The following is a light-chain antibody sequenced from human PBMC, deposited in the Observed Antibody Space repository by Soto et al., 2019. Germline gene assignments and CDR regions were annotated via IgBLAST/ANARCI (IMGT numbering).Light chain of an antibody. Sequence: EIVLTQSPGTLSLSPGERATLSSRASQSVSTSNLAWYQQKPGQAPRLLIYGASSRATGIPDRFSGSGSGTDFTLTISRLEPEDFAVYYCQQYANSPPTFGQGTKVEIK. V-gene: IGKV3-20*01. CDR1: QSVSTSN. J-gene: IGKJ1*01. CDR2: GAS. CDR3: QQYANSPPT.